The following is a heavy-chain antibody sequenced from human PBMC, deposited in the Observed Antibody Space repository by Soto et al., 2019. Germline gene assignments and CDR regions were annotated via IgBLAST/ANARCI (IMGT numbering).Heavy chain of an antibody. V-gene: IGHV3-74*03. CDR1: GLSFSNTW. J-gene: IGHJ6*02. CDR3: ATGGSYAQNV. D-gene: IGHD2-2*01. CDR2: INSDGSST. Sequence: EVQLVESGGGLVQPGGSLRLSCAASGLSFSNTWMHWVRQAPGKGLVWVSHINSDGSSTTYADSVKGRFTISRDNAKNTVYLQMNSLRADGTAVYYCATGGSYAQNVWGQGTTVTVSS.